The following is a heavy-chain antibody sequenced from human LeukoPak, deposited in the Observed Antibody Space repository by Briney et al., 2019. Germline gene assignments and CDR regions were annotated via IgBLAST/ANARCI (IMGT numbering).Heavy chain of an antibody. CDR2: IRQDESER. V-gene: IGHV3-7*01. Sequence: GGSLRLSCEGPGFSFSSYWMTWVRQLPGKGPEWVADIRQDESERYFADSVKGRFTISRDNAKKSVYLHMSSLRAEDTALYYCARLSAYYYGSYFYYYMDVWGKGTMVTVSS. CDR3: ARLSAYYYGSYFYYYMDV. J-gene: IGHJ6*03. D-gene: IGHD3-10*01. CDR1: GFSFSSYW.